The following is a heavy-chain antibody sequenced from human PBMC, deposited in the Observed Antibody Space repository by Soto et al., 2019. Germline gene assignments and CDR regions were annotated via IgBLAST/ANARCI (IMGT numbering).Heavy chain of an antibody. D-gene: IGHD2-15*01. V-gene: IGHV4-59*01. CDR2: IYYSGST. CDR1: GGSISSYY. CDR3: ARDSGWGYCSGGSCSGLDY. J-gene: IGHJ4*02. Sequence: PSETLSLTCTVSGGSISSYYWSWIRQPPGKGLEWIGYIYYSGSTNYNPSLKSRVTISVDTSKNQFSLKLSSVTAADTAVYYCARDSGWGYCSGGSCSGLDYWGQGTLVTVSS.